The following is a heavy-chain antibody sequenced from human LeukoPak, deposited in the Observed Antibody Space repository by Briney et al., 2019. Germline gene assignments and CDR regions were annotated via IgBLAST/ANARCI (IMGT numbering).Heavy chain of an antibody. J-gene: IGHJ4*02. CDR3: ARGVGATNY. V-gene: IGHV3-23*01. CDR2: ISGSGGST. D-gene: IGHD1-26*01. Sequence: GGSLRLSCAASGFTFSSYAMSWVRQAPGKGLEWVSAISGSGGSTYYADSVKGRFTISRDNAKNSLYLQMNSLRAEDTAVYYCARGVGATNYWGQGTLVTVSS. CDR1: GFTFSSYA.